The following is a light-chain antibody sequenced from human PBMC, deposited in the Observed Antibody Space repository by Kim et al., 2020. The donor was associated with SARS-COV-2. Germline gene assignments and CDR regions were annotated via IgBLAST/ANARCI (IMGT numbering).Light chain of an antibody. V-gene: IGKV1-9*01. CDR1: QVISSH. CDR3: QHFNSYPLT. Sequence: DIQLTQSPSFLSASVGDRVTIACRASQVISSHLAWYQQKPGKAPKLLIYAASTLQSGVPSRFSGSGSGREFTLTISSLQPEDFATYYCQHFNSYPLTFGGGTEVEI. CDR2: AAS. J-gene: IGKJ4*01.